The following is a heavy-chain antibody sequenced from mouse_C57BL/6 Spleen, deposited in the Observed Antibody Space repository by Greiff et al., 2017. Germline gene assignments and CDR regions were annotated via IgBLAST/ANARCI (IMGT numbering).Heavy chain of an antibody. CDR3: ARAWDNFGC. D-gene: IGHD3-3*01. V-gene: IGHV1-52*01. J-gene: IGHJ2*01. Sequence: QVQLKQPGAELVRPGSSVKLSCKASGYTFTSYWMHWVKQRPIQGLEWIGNIDPSDSETHYNQKFKDKATLTVDKSSSTAYMQLSSLKSEDSAVYYCARAWDNFGCWGKGTTLTVSS. CDR2: IDPSDSET. CDR1: GYTFTSYW.